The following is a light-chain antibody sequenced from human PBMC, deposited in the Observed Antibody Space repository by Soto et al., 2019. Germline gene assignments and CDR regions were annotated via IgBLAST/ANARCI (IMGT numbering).Light chain of an antibody. CDR3: QQSFTLPWT. CDR2: SAS. V-gene: IGKV1-39*01. Sequence: DIQVTQSPSSLSASVGDRITITCRTSQGIRDFINWYQKKPGIAPKLLIHSASRLQSGVPTTFSATGYGTDFTLTISSLQPEDFATYFCQQSFTLPWTLGQGTKVEIK. J-gene: IGKJ1*01. CDR1: QGIRDF.